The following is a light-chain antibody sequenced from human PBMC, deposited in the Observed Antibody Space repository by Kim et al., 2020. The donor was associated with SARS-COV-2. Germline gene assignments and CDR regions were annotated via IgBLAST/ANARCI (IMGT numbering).Light chain of an antibody. CDR1: RLGDKY. Sequence: SYELTQPPSVSVSPGQTASITCSGDRLGDKYAFWYQQKPGQSPVLVIYQDSKRPSGIPERFSGSNSGNTATLTISGTQAMDEADYYCQAWDSSIVVFGGGTQLTVL. V-gene: IGLV3-1*01. CDR3: QAWDSSIVV. CDR2: QDS. J-gene: IGLJ2*01.